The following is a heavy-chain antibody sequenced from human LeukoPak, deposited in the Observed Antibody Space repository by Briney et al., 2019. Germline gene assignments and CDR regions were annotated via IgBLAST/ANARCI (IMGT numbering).Heavy chain of an antibody. D-gene: IGHD3-22*01. J-gene: IGHJ5*02. CDR1: GYTFTGYN. Sequence: ASVKVSCKASGYTFTGYNMHWVRQAPGQGLEWMGIINPSGGSTKYAQKFQGRVTMTRDTSTSTVYMELSSLRSEDTAVYYCARLQGDYYDSSGYYYDWFDPWGQGTLVTVSS. CDR2: INPSGGST. V-gene: IGHV1-46*03. CDR3: ARLQGDYYDSSGYYYDWFDP.